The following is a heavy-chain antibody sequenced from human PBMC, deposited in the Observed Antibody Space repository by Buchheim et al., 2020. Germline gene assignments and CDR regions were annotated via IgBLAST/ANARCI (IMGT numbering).Heavy chain of an antibody. Sequence: QVQLVQSGAEVKKPGASVKVSCKASGYTFTGYYMHWVRQAPGQGLEWMGRINPNSGGTNYAQKFQGRVTMTRDTSISTAYLELSRLISDDTAVYYCARDFAHITMVQGVPEKNDYWGQGTL. CDR2: INPNSGGT. CDR3: ARDFAHITMVQGVPEKNDY. J-gene: IGHJ4*02. D-gene: IGHD3-10*01. V-gene: IGHV1-2*06. CDR1: GYTFTGYY.